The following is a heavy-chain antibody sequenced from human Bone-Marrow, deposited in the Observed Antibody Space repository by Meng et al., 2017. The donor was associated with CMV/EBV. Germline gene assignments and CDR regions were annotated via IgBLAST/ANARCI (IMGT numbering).Heavy chain of an antibody. CDR3: AVGYCGSTSCPFDY. Sequence: GESLKISCVASDFTFSNYAMIWVRQAPGKGLEWVSVIASGGGDIHYADSVRGRFTISRDNSKNTLFLQMNSLRAEDTAVYYCAVGYCGSTSCPFDYWGQGTLVTVSS. CDR1: DFTFSNYA. J-gene: IGHJ4*02. CDR2: IASGGGDI. V-gene: IGHV3-23*01. D-gene: IGHD2-2*03.